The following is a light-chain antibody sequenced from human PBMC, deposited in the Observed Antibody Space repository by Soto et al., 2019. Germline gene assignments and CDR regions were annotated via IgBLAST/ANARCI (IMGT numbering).Light chain of an antibody. J-gene: IGKJ1*01. V-gene: IGKV3D-20*01. CDR2: SSS. Sequence: ILLTPSPATLSLSPKKIATLSCGASADVSISYVAWYQQKSGLAPRLLIYSSSSRASGIPDRFSGSGSGTDFTLTISRLEPEDFAVYYWQQYRTSPPRWRLGHGTEVEVK. CDR3: QQYRTSPPRWR. CDR1: ADVSISY.